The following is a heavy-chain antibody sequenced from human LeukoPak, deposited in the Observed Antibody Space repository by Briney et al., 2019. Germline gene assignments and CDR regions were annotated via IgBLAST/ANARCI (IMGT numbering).Heavy chain of an antibody. D-gene: IGHD6-13*01. CDR1: GYTFTGFY. V-gene: IGHV1-2*02. CDR3: ARDREILYSSSWYGLLRYYYGMDV. J-gene: IGHJ6*02. Sequence: ASVKVSCKASGYTFTGFYKHWVRQAPGQGLEWMGWINPNSGGTNYAQKFQGRVTMTRDTSISTAYMELSRLRSDDTAVYYCARDREILYSSSWYGLLRYYYGMDVWGQGTTVTVSS. CDR2: INPNSGGT.